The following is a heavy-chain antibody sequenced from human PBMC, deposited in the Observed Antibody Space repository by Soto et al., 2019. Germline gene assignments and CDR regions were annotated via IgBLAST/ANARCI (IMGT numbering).Heavy chain of an antibody. V-gene: IGHV3-30*18. J-gene: IGHJ6*02. Sequence: PGGSLRLSCAASGFSISDYGMEWVRQAPGKGLECVALISYDGSNTYYADSGKGRFTISRDNSKDTLFLQMTGLRREDTAVYYCAKGAGDRLSLGMDVWGQGTTVTVSS. CDR1: GFSISDYG. D-gene: IGHD1-26*01. CDR3: AKGAGDRLSLGMDV. CDR2: ISYDGSNT.